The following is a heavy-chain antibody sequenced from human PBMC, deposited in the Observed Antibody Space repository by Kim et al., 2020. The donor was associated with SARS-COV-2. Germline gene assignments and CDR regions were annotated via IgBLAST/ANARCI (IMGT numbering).Heavy chain of an antibody. CDR3: ARDLGWEQQLGWFDP. CDR1: GGSISSYY. V-gene: IGHV4-59*13. Sequence: SETLSLTCTVSGGSISSYYWSWIRQPPGKGLEWIGYIYYSGSTNYNPSLKSRVTISVDTSKNQFSLKLSSVTAADTAVYYCARDLGWEQQLGWFDPWGQGTLVTVSS. CDR2: IYYSGST. D-gene: IGHD6-13*01. J-gene: IGHJ5*02.